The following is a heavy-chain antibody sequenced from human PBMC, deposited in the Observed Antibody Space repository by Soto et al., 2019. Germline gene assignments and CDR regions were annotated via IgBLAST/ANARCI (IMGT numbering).Heavy chain of an antibody. CDR1: GFTFSSYA. Sequence: GGSLRLSCAASGFTFSSYAMSWVRQAPGKGLEWVSAISGSGGSTYYADSVKGRFTISRDNSKNTLYLQMNSLRAEDTAVYYCAKDTAEADYYYYGMDVWGQGTTVTVSS. V-gene: IGHV3-23*01. J-gene: IGHJ6*02. D-gene: IGHD6-19*01. CDR2: ISGSGGST. CDR3: AKDTAEADYYYYGMDV.